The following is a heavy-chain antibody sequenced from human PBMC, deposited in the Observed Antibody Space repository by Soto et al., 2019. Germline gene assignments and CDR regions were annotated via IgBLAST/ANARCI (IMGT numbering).Heavy chain of an antibody. CDR1: GGSFSGYY. J-gene: IGHJ5*02. V-gene: IGHV4-34*01. CDR3: ARYYDFWSGYSRSWFDP. Sequence: SETLSLTCAVYGGSFSGYYWSWIRQPPGKGLEWIGEINHSGSTNYNPSLKSRVTISVDTSKNQFSLKLSSVTAADTAVYYCARYYDFWSGYSRSWFDPWGQGTLVTVSS. CDR2: INHSGST. D-gene: IGHD3-3*01.